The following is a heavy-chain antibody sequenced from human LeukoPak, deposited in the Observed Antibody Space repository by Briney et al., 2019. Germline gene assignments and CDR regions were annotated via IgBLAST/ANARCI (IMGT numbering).Heavy chain of an antibody. CDR2: IRGSGGST. Sequence: PGGSLRLSCAASGFTFSNYAMTWVRQAPGKGLEWVSGIRGSGGSTYYADSVKGRFTISRDNSKNTLYLQMNSLRAEDTAVYYCAKKYGGNPVHAFDIWGQGTMVTVSS. D-gene: IGHD4-23*01. CDR1: GFTFSNYA. V-gene: IGHV3-23*01. CDR3: AKKYGGNPVHAFDI. J-gene: IGHJ3*02.